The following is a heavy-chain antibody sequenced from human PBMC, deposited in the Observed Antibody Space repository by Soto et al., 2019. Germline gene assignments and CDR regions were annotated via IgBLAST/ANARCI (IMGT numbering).Heavy chain of an antibody. J-gene: IGHJ4*02. Sequence: GALRLSCAASGFTFSSYAVSWVRQAPGKGPEWISSISGSGSTIYYADSVKGRFTISRDNSKNTLYLQMSSLRAEDTAVYYCAKVFYYYDSSGYYYFDYWGQGTLVTVSS. CDR2: ISGSGSTI. CDR3: AKVFYYYDSSGYYYFDY. CDR1: GFTFSSYA. V-gene: IGHV3-23*01. D-gene: IGHD3-22*01.